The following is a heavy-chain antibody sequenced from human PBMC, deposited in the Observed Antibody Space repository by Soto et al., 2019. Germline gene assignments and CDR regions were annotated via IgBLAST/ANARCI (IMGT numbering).Heavy chain of an antibody. CDR2: ISAYNGNT. D-gene: IGHD2-2*01. V-gene: IGHV1-18*01. J-gene: IGHJ4*02. Sequence: ASVKVSCKASGYTFTSYGISWVRQAPGQGLEWMGWISAYNGNTSYAQKLQGRVTMTTDTSTSTAYMELRSLRSDDTAVYYCAREPLGYCSSTSCYSFDYWGQGTLVTVSS. CDR3: AREPLGYCSSTSCYSFDY. CDR1: GYTFTSYG.